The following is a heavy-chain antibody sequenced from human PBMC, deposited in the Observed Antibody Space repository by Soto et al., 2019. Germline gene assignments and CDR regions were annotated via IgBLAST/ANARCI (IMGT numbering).Heavy chain of an antibody. Sequence: GGSLRLSCAASGFTFSSYGMHWVRQAPGEGLEWVAVIWYDGSNKYYADSVKGRFTISRDNSKNTLYLQMNSLRAEDTAVYYCARDEYYDILTGYYTWAFDIWGQGTMVTVSS. CDR1: GFTFSSYG. CDR3: ARDEYYDILTGYYTWAFDI. CDR2: IWYDGSNK. D-gene: IGHD3-9*01. V-gene: IGHV3-33*01. J-gene: IGHJ3*02.